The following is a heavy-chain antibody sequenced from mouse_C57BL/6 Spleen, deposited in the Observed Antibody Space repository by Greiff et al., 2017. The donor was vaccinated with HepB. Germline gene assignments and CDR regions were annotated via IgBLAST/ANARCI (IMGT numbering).Heavy chain of an antibody. J-gene: IGHJ1*03. CDR1: GFTFSDYY. Sequence: EVKLVESEGGLVQPGSSMKLSCTASGFTFSDYYMAWVRQVPEKGLEWVANINYDGSSTYYLDSLKSRFIISRDNAKNILYLQMSSLKSEDTATYYCAREGSNSWYFDVWGTGTTVTVSS. V-gene: IGHV5-16*01. D-gene: IGHD2-5*01. CDR3: AREGSNSWYFDV. CDR2: INYDGSST.